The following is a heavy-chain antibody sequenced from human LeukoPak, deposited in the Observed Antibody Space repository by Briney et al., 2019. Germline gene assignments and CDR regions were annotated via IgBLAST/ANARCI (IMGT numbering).Heavy chain of an antibody. D-gene: IGHD1-26*01. CDR3: ARDGEEKLWELPYFDY. V-gene: IGHV1-18*01. CDR2: ISAYNGNT. Sequence: ASVKVSCKASGYTFTSCGISWVRQAPGQGLEWMGWISAYNGNTNYAQKLQGRVTMTTDTSTSTAYMELRSLRSDDTAVYYCARDGEEKLWELPYFDYWGQGTLVTVSS. J-gene: IGHJ4*02. CDR1: GYTFTSCG.